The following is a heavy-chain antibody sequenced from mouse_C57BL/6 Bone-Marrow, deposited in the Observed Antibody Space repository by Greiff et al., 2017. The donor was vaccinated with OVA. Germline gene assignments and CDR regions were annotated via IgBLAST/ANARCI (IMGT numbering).Heavy chain of an antibody. CDR3: TRSRYYYGSSTGYFDY. Sequence: VHVKQSGTVLARPGASVKMSCKTSGYTFTSYWMHWVKQRPGQGLEWIGAIYPGNSDTSYNQKFKGKAKLTAVTSASTAYMELSSLTNEDSAVYYCTRSRYYYGSSTGYFDYWGQGTTLTVSS. CDR2: IYPGNSDT. D-gene: IGHD1-1*01. CDR1: GYTFTSYW. V-gene: IGHV1-5*01. J-gene: IGHJ2*01.